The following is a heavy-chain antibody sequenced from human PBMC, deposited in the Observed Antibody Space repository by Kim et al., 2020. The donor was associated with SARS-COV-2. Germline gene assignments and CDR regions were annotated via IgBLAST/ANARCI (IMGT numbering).Heavy chain of an antibody. CDR2: TRNKANSYTT. CDR1: GFTFSDHY. D-gene: IGHD5-12*01. J-gene: IGHJ3*02. CDR3: ARGRPGDGYNWYAFDN. V-gene: IGHV3-72*01. Sequence: GGSLRLSCAASGFTFSDHYMDWVRQAPGKGLEWVGRTRNKANSYTTEYAASVKGRFTISRDDSKNSQYLQMNSLKTEDTAVYYCARGRPGDGYNWYAFDNW.